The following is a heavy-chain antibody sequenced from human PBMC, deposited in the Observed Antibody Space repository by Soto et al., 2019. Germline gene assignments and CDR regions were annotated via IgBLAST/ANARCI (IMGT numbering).Heavy chain of an antibody. V-gene: IGHV2-5*02. J-gene: IGHJ3*01. CDR1: GVSLSTNGVS. CDR3: THSILVVPTTRNAFDL. D-gene: IGHD2-2*01. Sequence: QITLKESGPTLVKPTQTLTLTCTFSGVSLSTNGVSVGWIRQPPGKALEWLALIYWDDDKRYSPSLKSRLIITKDTSKNQVVLVMTNMEPLDTATYYCTHSILVVPTTRNAFDLWGQGTMVTVSS. CDR2: IYWDDDK.